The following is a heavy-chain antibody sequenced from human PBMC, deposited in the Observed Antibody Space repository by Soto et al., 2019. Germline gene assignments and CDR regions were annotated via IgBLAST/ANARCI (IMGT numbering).Heavy chain of an antibody. CDR2: INDRGSI. CDR3: ARECHDILTGPPWVWYFDL. CDR1: GGSFSGYY. J-gene: IGHJ2*01. D-gene: IGHD3-9*01. Sequence: QVQLQQWGAGPLRPLETLSLTCGVSGGSFSGYYWAWIRQSPGKGLEWIGEINDRGSINYNPSLQSRVSLSVDTSKNHYSLNLRSVTAADTAVYYCARECHDILTGPPWVWYFDLWGRGTLVTVSS. V-gene: IGHV4-34*01.